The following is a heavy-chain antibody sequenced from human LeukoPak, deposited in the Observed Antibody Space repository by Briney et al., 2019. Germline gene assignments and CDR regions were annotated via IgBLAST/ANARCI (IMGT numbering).Heavy chain of an antibody. Sequence: PGGSLRLSCVASGFTFSSYWMYWIRQGPGKGLVWVSRINSDGTSTSYADSVKGRFTISRGNAKNTLYLQMNSLRVEDTAVYYCARDRSVANPYGWFDPWGQGTLVTVSS. CDR1: GFTFSSYW. V-gene: IGHV3-74*01. J-gene: IGHJ5*02. CDR3: ARDRSVANPYGWFDP. CDR2: INSDGTST. D-gene: IGHD2-15*01.